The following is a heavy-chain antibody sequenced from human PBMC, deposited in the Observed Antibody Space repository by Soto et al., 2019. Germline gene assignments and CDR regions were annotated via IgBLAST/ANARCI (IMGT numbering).Heavy chain of an antibody. Sequence: QVQLVQSGAEVKKPGSSVKVSCTASGGTFISYAFSWVRQAPGQGLEWMGGIIPIFGTPNYAQKFQGRVTITADKATGTAYMDLSSMRPEDPAVYYCARSRITFAGVSGNYGIDVWGQGTTVTVSS. V-gene: IGHV1-69*06. D-gene: IGHD3-16*01. CDR1: GGTFISYA. CDR2: IIPIFGTP. J-gene: IGHJ6*02. CDR3: ARSRITFAGVSGNYGIDV.